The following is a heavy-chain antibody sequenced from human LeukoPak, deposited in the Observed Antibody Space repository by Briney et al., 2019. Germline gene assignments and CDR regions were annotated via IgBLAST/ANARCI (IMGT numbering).Heavy chain of an antibody. Sequence: GGSLRLSCAASGFTFSSYAMSWVRQAPGKGLEWVSAISGSGGSTYYADSVKGRFTISRDNSKNTLYLQMNSLRAEDTAVYYCAKDGYYDFWSGYYYGSGGSRGMDVWGQGTTVTVSS. J-gene: IGHJ6*02. D-gene: IGHD3-3*01. V-gene: IGHV3-23*01. CDR2: ISGSGGST. CDR3: AKDGYYDFWSGYYYGSGGSRGMDV. CDR1: GFTFSSYA.